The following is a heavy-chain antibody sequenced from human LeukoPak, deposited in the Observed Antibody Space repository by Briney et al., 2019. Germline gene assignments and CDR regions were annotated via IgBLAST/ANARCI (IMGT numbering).Heavy chain of an antibody. J-gene: IGHJ3*02. CDR2: IRDDGRSK. CDR1: GFMFSTYG. V-gene: IGHV3-30*02. D-gene: IGHD2-8*01. CDR3: AMIMGDAFDM. Sequence: GGSLRPSCAASGFMFSTYGMHWVRQAPGKGLEWVAFIRDDGRSKYYADSVKGRFTISRDNSKNTLFLQMSSLRADDTAVYYCAMIMGDAFDMWGQGTMVTASS.